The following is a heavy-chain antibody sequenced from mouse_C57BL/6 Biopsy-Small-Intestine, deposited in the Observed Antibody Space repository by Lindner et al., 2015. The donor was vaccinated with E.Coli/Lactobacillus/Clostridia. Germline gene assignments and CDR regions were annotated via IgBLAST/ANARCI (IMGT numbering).Heavy chain of an antibody. CDR3: ARGYSYWYFDV. D-gene: IGHD2-12*01. V-gene: IGHV1-15*01. CDR1: GYTFTDNE. CDR2: IDPETGGT. J-gene: IGHJ1*03. Sequence: VQLQESGAELVRPGASVTLSCKASGYTFTDNEMHWVKQTPVHGLEWSGGIDPETGGTAYNQKFKGKAILTADKSSSTAYMELRSPTSEDTAVYYCARGYSYWYFDVWGTGTTVTVSS.